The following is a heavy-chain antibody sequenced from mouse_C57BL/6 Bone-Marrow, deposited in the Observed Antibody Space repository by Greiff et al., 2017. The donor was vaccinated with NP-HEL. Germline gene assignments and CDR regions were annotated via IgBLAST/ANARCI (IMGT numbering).Heavy chain of an antibody. J-gene: IGHJ4*01. Sequence: EVKVVESGEGLVKPGGSLKLSCAASGFTFSSYAMSWVRQTPEKRLEWVAYISSGGDYIYYADTVKGRFTISRDNARNTLYLQMSSLKSEDTAMYYCTRDEDLSNAMDYWGQGTSVTVSS. CDR1: GFTFSSYA. D-gene: IGHD6-2*01. V-gene: IGHV5-9-1*02. CDR3: TRDEDLSNAMDY. CDR2: ISSGGDYI.